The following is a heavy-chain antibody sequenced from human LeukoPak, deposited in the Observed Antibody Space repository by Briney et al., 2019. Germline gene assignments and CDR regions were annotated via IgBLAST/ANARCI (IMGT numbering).Heavy chain of an antibody. CDR2: IYTSGST. Sequence: PSETLSLTCTVSGGSISSGSYYWSWIRQPAGKGLEWIGRIYTSGSTNYNPSLKSRVTISVDTSKNQFSLKLSSVTAADTAVYYCARDYYGSGRDLDYYYYYMDVWGKGTTVTVSS. CDR1: GGSISSGSYY. J-gene: IGHJ6*03. V-gene: IGHV4-61*02. CDR3: ARDYYGSGRDLDYYYYYMDV. D-gene: IGHD3-10*01.